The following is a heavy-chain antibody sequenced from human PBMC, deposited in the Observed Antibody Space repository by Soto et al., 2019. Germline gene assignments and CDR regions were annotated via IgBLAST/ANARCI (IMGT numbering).Heavy chain of an antibody. CDR1: GNTLTKYG. V-gene: IGHV1-3*01. D-gene: IGHD6-19*01. CDR3: ARSLTIAVAGNIGY. CDR2: INVGNGNT. Sequence: ASVKVSFKGSGNTLTKYGLHLGRQAPGQRLEWMGWINVGNGNTKYSQKFQGRVTITWDTSASTAYMELNSLRSEDTAVYYCARSLTIAVAGNIGYWGQGTLVTVSS. J-gene: IGHJ4*02.